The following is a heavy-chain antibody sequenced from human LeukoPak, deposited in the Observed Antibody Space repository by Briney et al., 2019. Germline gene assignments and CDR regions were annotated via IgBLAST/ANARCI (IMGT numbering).Heavy chain of an antibody. J-gene: IGHJ5*02. CDR2: IIPIFGIA. V-gene: IGHV1-69*04. CDR1: GGTFSSYA. D-gene: IGHD6-13*01. CDR3: ARGLKSSSWYGNWFDP. Sequence: HGASVKVSCKASGGTFSSYAISWVRQAPGQGLEWMGRIIPIFGIANYAQKFQGRVTITADKSMSTAYMELSSLRSEDTAVYYCARGLKSSSWYGNWFDPWGQGTLVTVSS.